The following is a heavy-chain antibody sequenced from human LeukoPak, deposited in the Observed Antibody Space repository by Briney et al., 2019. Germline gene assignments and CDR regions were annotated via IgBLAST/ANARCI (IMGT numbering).Heavy chain of an antibody. CDR3: AKRSGLLLSYHAFDI. CDR1: GFTFDDYA. V-gene: IGHV3-23*01. CDR2: ISGSGGST. Sequence: GGTLRLSCAASGFTFDDYAMSWVRQAPGKGLEWVSAISGSGGSTYYADSVKGRFTISRDNSKNTLYLQMNSLRAEDTAVYYCAKRSGLLLSYHAFDIWGQGTMVTVSS. J-gene: IGHJ3*02. D-gene: IGHD1-26*01.